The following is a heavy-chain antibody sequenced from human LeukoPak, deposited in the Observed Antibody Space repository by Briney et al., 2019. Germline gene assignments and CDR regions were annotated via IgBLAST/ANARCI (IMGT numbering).Heavy chain of an antibody. V-gene: IGHV1-18*01. CDR1: GYTFTSYG. CDR2: ISAYNGNT. Sequence: ASVKVSCKASGYTFTSYGISWVRQAPGQGLEWMGWISAYNGNTNYAQKLQGRVTMTTDTSTSTAYMELRSLRSDDTAVYYCASGGDGSGSYLYYYYYMDVWGKGTTVTVSS. D-gene: IGHD3-10*01. J-gene: IGHJ6*03. CDR3: ASGGDGSGSYLYYYYYMDV.